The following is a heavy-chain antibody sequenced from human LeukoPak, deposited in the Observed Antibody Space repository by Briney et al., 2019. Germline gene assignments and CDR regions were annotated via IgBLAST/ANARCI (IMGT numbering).Heavy chain of an antibody. CDR3: ARRAPHWYFDL. V-gene: IGHV4-34*01. J-gene: IGHJ2*01. CDR2: INHSGST. CDR1: GGSFSGYY. Sequence: SETLSLTCAVYGGSFSGYYWSWIRQPPGKGLEWIGEINHSGSTNYNPSLKSRVTISVDTSKNQFSLKLSSVTAADTAVYYCARRAPHWYFDLWGRGTLVTVSS.